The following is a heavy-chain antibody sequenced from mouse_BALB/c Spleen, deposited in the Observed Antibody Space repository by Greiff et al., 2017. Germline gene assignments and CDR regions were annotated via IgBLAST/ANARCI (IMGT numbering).Heavy chain of an antibody. J-gene: IGHJ2*01. Sequence: DVMLVESGGGLVKPGGSLKLSCAASGFTFSSYAMSWVRQTPEKRLEWVASISSGGSTYYPDSVKGRFTISRDNARNILYLQMSSLRSEDTAMYYCAREGITTWGFDYWGQGTTLTVSS. CDR3: AREGITTWGFDY. CDR1: GFTFSSYA. V-gene: IGHV5-6-5*01. CDR2: ISSGGST. D-gene: IGHD2-4*01.